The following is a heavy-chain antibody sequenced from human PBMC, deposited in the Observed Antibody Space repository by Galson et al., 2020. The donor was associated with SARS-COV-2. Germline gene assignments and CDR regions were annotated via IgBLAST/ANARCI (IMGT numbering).Heavy chain of an antibody. J-gene: IGHJ6*02. Sequence: SETLSLTCAVYGGSFSGYYWSWIRQPPGKGLEWIGEINHSGSTNYNPYLKSRVTISVDTSKNQFSLKLSSVTAADTAVYYCAPHHDEYGMDVWGQGTTVTVSS. V-gene: IGHV4-34*01. CDR1: GGSFSGYY. CDR3: APHHDEYGMDV. D-gene: IGHD3-16*01. CDR2: INHSGST.